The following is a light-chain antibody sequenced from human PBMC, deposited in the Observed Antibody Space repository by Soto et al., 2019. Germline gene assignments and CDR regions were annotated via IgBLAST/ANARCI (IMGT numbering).Light chain of an antibody. CDR1: SSDVGGYNS. CDR2: AVS. Sequence: QSALTQPASVSGSPGQSITISCTGTSSDVGGYNSVSWYQQHPGKAPKLMIYAVSNRPSGVSNRFSGSKSGNTASLTISGLQAEDEADYYCSSYTTSSTLLYVFGTGTKLTVL. CDR3: SSYTTSSTLLYV. V-gene: IGLV2-14*01. J-gene: IGLJ1*01.